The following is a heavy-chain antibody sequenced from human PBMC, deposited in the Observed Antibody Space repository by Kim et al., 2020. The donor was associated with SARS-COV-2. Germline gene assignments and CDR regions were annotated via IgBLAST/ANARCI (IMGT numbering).Heavy chain of an antibody. D-gene: IGHD6-19*01. CDR3: TRGAVSVNDAFGV. CDR2: MSYDGSVK. V-gene: IGHV3-30*03. Sequence: GGSLRLSCEASGFSLTKYGMHWVRQAPGTGLEWVAFMSYDGSVKYYGETVTGRFTIYRDTSKNTLFLQMNSLRAEDTAVYYCTRGAVSVNDAFGVWGQGSLVTVAS. J-gene: IGHJ3*01. CDR1: GFSLTKYG.